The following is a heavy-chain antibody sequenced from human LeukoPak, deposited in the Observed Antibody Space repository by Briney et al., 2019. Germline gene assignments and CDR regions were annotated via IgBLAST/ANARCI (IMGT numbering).Heavy chain of an antibody. D-gene: IGHD2-2*02. CDR3: ATERGRYCSSTSCYRVGVY. Sequence: PSQTLSLTCTVSGGSISSGDYYWSWLRQPPGKGLEWIGYIYYSGSTYYNPSLKSRVTISVDTSKNQFSPKLSSVTAADTAVYYCATERGRYCSSTSCYRVGVYWGRGTLVTVSS. CDR2: IYYSGST. V-gene: IGHV4-30-4*08. J-gene: IGHJ4*02. CDR1: GGSISSGDYY.